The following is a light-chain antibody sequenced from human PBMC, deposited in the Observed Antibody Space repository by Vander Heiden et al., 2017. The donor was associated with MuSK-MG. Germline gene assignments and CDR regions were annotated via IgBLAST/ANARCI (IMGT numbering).Light chain of an antibody. CDR1: QSISSY. Sequence: IKMTQSPSSLSASVGDRVTITCRASQSISSYLNWYQQKPGKAPKLLIYAASSLQSGVPSRFSGSGSGTDFTLTISSLQPEDFATYYCQQTDSTPPRTFGQGTKVEIK. J-gene: IGKJ1*01. CDR3: QQTDSTPPRT. V-gene: IGKV1-39*01. CDR2: AAS.